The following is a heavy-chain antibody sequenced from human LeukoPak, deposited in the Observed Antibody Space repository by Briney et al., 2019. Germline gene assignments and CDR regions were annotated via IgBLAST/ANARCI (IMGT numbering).Heavy chain of an antibody. CDR2: ISGNGGTT. V-gene: IGHV3-23*01. CDR3: AKDQVPVAGNFDY. CDR1: GFTFTNYA. J-gene: IGHJ4*02. D-gene: IGHD6-19*01. Sequence: PGGSLRLSCAASGFTFTNYAMAWVRQAPGKGLEWVSTISGNGGTTYYADSMKGRFTVSRDNSKNTLYLQMNSLRAEDTAVYYCAKDQVPVAGNFDYWGQGTLVTVSS.